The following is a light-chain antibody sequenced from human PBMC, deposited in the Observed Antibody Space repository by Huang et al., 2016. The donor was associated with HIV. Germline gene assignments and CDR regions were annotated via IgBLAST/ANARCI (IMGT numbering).Light chain of an antibody. J-gene: IGKJ5*01. CDR1: QDIGTS. Sequence: AVHLTQSPSSLSASVGDTVIISCRASQDIGTSLAWYQHKTGKAPKLLISGASSLQAGVPSRFSGDSAWTYFTLLINDLQPEDFAAYYCQQLHSYPITFGQGTQLDIK. CDR3: QQLHSYPIT. V-gene: IGKV1-13*02. CDR2: GAS.